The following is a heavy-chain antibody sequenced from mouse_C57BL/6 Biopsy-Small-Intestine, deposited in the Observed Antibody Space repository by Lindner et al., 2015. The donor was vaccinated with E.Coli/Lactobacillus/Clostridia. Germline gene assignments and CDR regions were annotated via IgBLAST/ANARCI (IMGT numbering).Heavy chain of an antibody. J-gene: IGHJ4*01. CDR3: ARGAYGDYAGY. CDR1: GYSFTAYS. CDR2: INAANGNT. D-gene: IGHD2-13*01. V-gene: IGHV1-84*02. Sequence: SVKVSCKASGYSFTAYSMHWVRQAPGQRLEWMGWINAANGNTKYSPKFQGRVTITRDTSASTDYMELSSLRSEDTAVYYCARGAYGDYAGYWGQGTLVTVSS.